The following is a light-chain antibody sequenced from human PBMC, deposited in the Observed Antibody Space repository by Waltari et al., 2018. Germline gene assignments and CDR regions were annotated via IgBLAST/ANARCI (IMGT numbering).Light chain of an antibody. CDR3: CSYAGSSTYVL. J-gene: IGLJ2*01. V-gene: IGLV2-23*01. CDR2: EGS. CDR1: NSDVGTYNL. Sequence: QSALTQPASVSGSLGQPITISCTGANSDVGTYNLVSWYQQHPGKAPKLMIYEGSKRPSWFSNRFSGSQSGNTASLTISGLQAEDDGDYYCCSYAGSSTYVLFGGGTKLTVL.